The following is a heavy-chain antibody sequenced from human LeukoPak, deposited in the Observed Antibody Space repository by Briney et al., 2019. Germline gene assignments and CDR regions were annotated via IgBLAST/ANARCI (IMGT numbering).Heavy chain of an antibody. CDR1: GYTFTDYY. CDR3: ARANFLYCSSTTCLFDY. J-gene: IGHJ4*02. CDR2: INPNSGDT. D-gene: IGHD2-2*01. Sequence: ASVKVSCKASGYTFTDYYMHWVRQAPGQGFEWMGWINPNSGDTNYAQKFLGRVTMTRDTSISTAHMELSRLRSDDTAVYYCARANFLYCSSTTCLFDYWGQGTLVIVSS. V-gene: IGHV1-2*02.